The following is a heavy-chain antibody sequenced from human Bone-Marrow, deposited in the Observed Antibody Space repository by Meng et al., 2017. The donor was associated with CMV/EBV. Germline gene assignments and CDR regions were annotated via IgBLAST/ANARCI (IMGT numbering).Heavy chain of an antibody. Sequence: SETLSLTCTVSGGSISSSSYYWGWIRQPPGKGLEWIGYIYYSGSTNYNPSLKRRVTISVDTSKNQFSLQLSSVTAADTAVYYCARDEVTLIYGMDVWGQGTTVTVSS. J-gene: IGHJ6*02. V-gene: IGHV4-61*01. CDR1: GGSISSSSYY. CDR2: IYYSGST. CDR3: ARDEVTLIYGMDV. D-gene: IGHD4-23*01.